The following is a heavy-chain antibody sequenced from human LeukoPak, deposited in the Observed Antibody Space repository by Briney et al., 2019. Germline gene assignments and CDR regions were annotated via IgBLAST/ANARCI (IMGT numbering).Heavy chain of an antibody. V-gene: IGHV4-34*01. Sequence: KPSETLSLACAAYSGSFSSYQWNWIRQPPGKGLEWIGEMSHRGTTNYNPSLKSRVTMAVDTSKNQFSLKLSSVNAADTAVYSFARGAESRSWSLDYWGQGTLVTVSS. D-gene: IGHD6-13*01. CDR2: MSHRGTT. CDR3: ARGAESRSWSLDY. J-gene: IGHJ4*02. CDR1: SGSFSSYQ.